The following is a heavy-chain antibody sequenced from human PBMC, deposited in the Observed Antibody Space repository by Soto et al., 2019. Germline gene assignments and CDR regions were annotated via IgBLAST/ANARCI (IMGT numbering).Heavy chain of an antibody. CDR3: ARVVITSFYFDY. V-gene: IGHV4-61*01. J-gene: IGHJ4*02. D-gene: IGHD3-22*01. CDR1: GGSVSSGSYY. CDR2: IYYSGST. Sequence: TVSGGSVSSGSYYWSWIRQPPGKGLEWIGYIYYSGSTNYNPSLKSRVTISVDTSKNQFSLKLSSVTAADTAVYYCARVVITSFYFDYWGQGSLVTVSS.